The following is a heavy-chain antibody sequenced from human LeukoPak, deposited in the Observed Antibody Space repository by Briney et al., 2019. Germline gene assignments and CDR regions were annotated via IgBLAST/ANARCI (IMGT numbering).Heavy chain of an antibody. CDR2: ISAYNGNT. V-gene: IGHV1-18*01. CDR1: GYTFTSYG. J-gene: IGHJ4*02. CDR3: AREDPRFCGGECYPDY. Sequence: ASVKVSCKASGYTFTSYGISWVRQTPGQGLEWMGCISAYNGNTNYAQKLQGRVTMTTDTSTSTAYMELRSLRSDDTAVYYCAREDPRFCGGECYPDYCGQGTLVTVSS. D-gene: IGHD2-21*01.